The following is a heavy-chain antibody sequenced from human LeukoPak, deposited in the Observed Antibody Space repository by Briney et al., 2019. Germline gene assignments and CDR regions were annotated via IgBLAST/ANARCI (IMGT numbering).Heavy chain of an antibody. CDR2: INHSGST. Sequence: SETLSLTCAVYGGSFSGYYWSWIRQPPGKGPEWIGEINHSGSTNYNPSLKSRVTISVDTSKNQLSLKLSSVTAADTAVYYCARGRRGAAMGRFDYWGQGTLVTVSS. CDR1: GGSFSGYY. J-gene: IGHJ4*02. CDR3: ARGRRGAAMGRFDY. D-gene: IGHD5-18*01. V-gene: IGHV4-34*01.